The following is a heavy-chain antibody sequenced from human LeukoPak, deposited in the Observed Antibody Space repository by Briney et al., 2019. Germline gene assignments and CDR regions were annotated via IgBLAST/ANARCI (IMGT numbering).Heavy chain of an antibody. CDR2: ISSSGSTI. V-gene: IGHV3-11*01. J-gene: IGHJ6*02. CDR1: GFTFSDYY. CDR3: AKEHYNSYYYYGMDV. Sequence: KPGGSLRLSCAASGFTFSDYYMSWIRQAPGKGLEWVSYISSSGSTIYYADSVKGRFTISRDNSKDTVHLQMNSLRAEDTALYYCAKEHYNSYYYYGMDVWGRGTTVTVSS. D-gene: IGHD3-10*01.